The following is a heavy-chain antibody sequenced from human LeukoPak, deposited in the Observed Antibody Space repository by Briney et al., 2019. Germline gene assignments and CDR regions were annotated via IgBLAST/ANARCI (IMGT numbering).Heavy chain of an antibody. J-gene: IGHJ4*02. V-gene: IGHV5-51*01. Sequence: GESLKISCKGSGYNFDNYWIAWVRQMPGKGLEWMGIIYPGDSDTRYSPSFQGQVTISADKSISTAYLQWSSLKASDTAMYYCARVYSSGWYGIDYWGQGTLVTVSS. D-gene: IGHD6-19*01. CDR1: GYNFDNYW. CDR2: IYPGDSDT. CDR3: ARVYSSGWYGIDY.